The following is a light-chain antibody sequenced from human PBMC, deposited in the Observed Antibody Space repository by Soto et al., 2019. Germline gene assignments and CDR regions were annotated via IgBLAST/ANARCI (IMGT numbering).Light chain of an antibody. J-gene: IGKJ1*01. V-gene: IGKV1-5*01. CDR1: QNINRW. Sequence: DIQMTQSASTLSASLGDRVTITCGASQNINRWLAWYQQKQGKAPKVLIYDASSLESGVPSRFSGSRYGTEFNLSISDLQTEDFATYYCHQYNRYPWTFGQGTKVDIK. CDR2: DAS. CDR3: HQYNRYPWT.